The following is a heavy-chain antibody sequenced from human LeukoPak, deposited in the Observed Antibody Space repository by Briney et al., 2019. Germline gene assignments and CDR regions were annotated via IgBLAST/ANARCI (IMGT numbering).Heavy chain of an antibody. CDR3: ARINYDSRYFDY. CDR1: GFSLSSSGMC. J-gene: IGHJ4*02. V-gene: IGHV2-70*11. D-gene: IGHD3-22*01. CDR2: IDWDDDK. Sequence: SGPALVKPTQTLTLTCTFSGFSLSSSGMCVSWIRQPPGKALEWLARIDWDDDKYYSTSLKTRLTISKDTSKKQVVPTMTNMDPVDTATYYCARINYDSRYFDYWGQGTLVTVSS.